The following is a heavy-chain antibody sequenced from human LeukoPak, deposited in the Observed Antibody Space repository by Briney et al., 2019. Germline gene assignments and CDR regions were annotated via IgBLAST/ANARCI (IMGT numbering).Heavy chain of an antibody. CDR1: GYTFTGYY. Sequence: ASVKVSCKASGYTFTGYYMHWVRQAPGQGLEWMGWINPNSGGTNYAQKFQGRVTMTRDTSISTAYMELSWLRSDDTAVYYCARSPNSGYGPWWFDPWGQGTLVTVSS. V-gene: IGHV1-2*02. CDR3: ARSPNSGYGPWWFDP. J-gene: IGHJ5*02. CDR2: INPNSGGT. D-gene: IGHD5-12*01.